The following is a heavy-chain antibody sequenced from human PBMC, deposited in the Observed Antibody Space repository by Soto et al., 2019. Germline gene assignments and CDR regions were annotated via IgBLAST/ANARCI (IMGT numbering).Heavy chain of an antibody. J-gene: IGHJ6*02. CDR1: CDNFTSYW. D-gene: IGHD2-15*01. CDR2: IYSGDSDT. Sequence: GESQKISSQASCDNFTSYWIGWVRQMPGKGLEWMGIIYSGDSDTRYSPSFHGQVTITADKSISTAYLQWSSLKASDTAMYYCARHLRELYCSGGSCYPQPNYYYYYGMDVWGQGTTVTVSS. CDR3: ARHLRELYCSGGSCYPQPNYYYYYGMDV. V-gene: IGHV5-51*01.